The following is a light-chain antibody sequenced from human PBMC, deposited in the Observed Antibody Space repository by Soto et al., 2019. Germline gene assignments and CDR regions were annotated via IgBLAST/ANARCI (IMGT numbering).Light chain of an antibody. CDR1: SGQSSYI. V-gene: IGLV4-60*02. Sequence: QLVLTQSSSASASVGSSVKRTCTVSSGQSSYIIAWHQQQPGKAPRYLMKLEGSGSYNKGSGVPDRFSGSSSGADRYLTISNLQFEDEADYYCETWDSNTHTVFGGGTKLTVL. CDR2: LEGSGSY. CDR3: ETWDSNTHTV. J-gene: IGLJ3*02.